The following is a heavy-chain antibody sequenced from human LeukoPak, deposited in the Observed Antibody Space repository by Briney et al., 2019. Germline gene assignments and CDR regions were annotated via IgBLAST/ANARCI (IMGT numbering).Heavy chain of an antibody. CDR3: ARARRYCSSTSCSYYMDV. CDR2: MNPNSGNT. J-gene: IGHJ6*03. CDR1: GYTFTSYD. V-gene: IGHV1-8*03. Sequence: ASVKVSCKASGYTFTSYDINWVRQATGQGLEWMGWMNPNSGNTGYAQKFQGRVTITRNTSISTAYMELSSLRSEDTAVYYCARARRYCSSTSCSYYMDVWGKGTTVTVS. D-gene: IGHD2-2*01.